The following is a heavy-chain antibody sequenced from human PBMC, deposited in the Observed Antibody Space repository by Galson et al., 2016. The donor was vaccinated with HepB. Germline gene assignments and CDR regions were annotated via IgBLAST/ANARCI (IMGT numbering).Heavy chain of an antibody. CDR3: ARGRSGYDFVY. D-gene: IGHD5-12*01. V-gene: IGHV1-8*01. J-gene: IGHJ4*02. Sequence: SVKVSCKASGYTFTTYDINWVRQAPGQGLEWMGWMSPIACNTGYAQKIQGRVIMTRDTSISTAYMELSSLRSEDTAVYYCARGRSGYDFVYWGQGTLVTVSS. CDR2: MSPIACNT. CDR1: GYTFTTYD.